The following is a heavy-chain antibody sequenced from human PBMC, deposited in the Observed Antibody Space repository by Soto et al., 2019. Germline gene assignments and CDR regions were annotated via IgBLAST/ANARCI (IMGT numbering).Heavy chain of an antibody. V-gene: IGHV3-21*06. D-gene: IGHD3-10*01. CDR3: ARDFKESQYYYYCMDV. CDR1: GFTFSSYS. Sequence: EVQLVESGGGLVKPRGSLRLSCVVSGFTFSSYSMNWVRQAPGKGLEWVSSISSSSIYTYYADSVKGRFTISRDNAKNSVYLHMNSLRAEDTAVYYCARDFKESQYYYYCMDVWGKGTTVTVSS. CDR2: ISSSSIYT. J-gene: IGHJ6*03.